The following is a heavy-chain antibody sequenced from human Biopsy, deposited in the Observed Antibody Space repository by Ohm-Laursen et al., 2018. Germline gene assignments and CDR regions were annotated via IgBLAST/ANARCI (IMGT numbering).Heavy chain of an antibody. CDR3: AIFEGYSDDNLDYEHYGMDV. D-gene: IGHD1-26*01. CDR1: EFSFSRYD. J-gene: IGHJ6*02. V-gene: IGHV1-46*01. Sequence: SVTASCKGSEFSFSRYDMHWVRQAPGRGLEWMGIISPSGGGTMDTQKFQDRLTMTRDTPTSTVHMELKSLKSEDTAVYYCAIFEGYSDDNLDYEHYGMDVWGQGTTVTVSS. CDR2: ISPSGGGT.